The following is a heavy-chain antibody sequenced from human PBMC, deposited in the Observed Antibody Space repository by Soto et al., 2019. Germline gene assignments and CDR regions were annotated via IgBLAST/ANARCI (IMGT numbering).Heavy chain of an antibody. CDR1: GGSISSYY. J-gene: IGHJ4*02. D-gene: IGHD5-12*01. CDR3: ARVSPSPPSVATIRDYFDY. V-gene: IGHV4-59*08. CDR2: IYYSGST. Sequence: SETLSLTCTVSGGSISSYYWSWIRQPPGKGLEWIGYIYYSGSTNYNPSLKSRVTISVDTSKNQFSLKLSSVTAADTAVYYCARVSPSPPSVATIRDYFDYWGQGTLVTVSS.